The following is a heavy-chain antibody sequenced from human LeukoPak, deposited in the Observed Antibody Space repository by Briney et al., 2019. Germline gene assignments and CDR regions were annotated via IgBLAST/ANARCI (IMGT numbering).Heavy chain of an antibody. J-gene: IGHJ3*02. V-gene: IGHV3-53*01. D-gene: IGHD3-9*01. CDR1: GFTVSSNY. CDR3: ARSPVHYDILTGYYFDAFDI. Sequence: GGSLRLSCAASGFTVSSNYMSWVRQAPGKGLEWVSVIYSGGSTYYADSVKGRFTISRDNAKNSLYLQMNSLRAEDTAVYYCARSPVHYDILTGYYFDAFDIWGQGTMVTVSS. CDR2: IYSGGST.